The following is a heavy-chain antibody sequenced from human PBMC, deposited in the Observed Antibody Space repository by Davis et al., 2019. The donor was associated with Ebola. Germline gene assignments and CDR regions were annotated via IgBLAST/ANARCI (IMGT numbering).Heavy chain of an antibody. CDR3: ARGWFDP. J-gene: IGHJ5*02. CDR1: GGSVSSGSYY. CDR2: IYYSGST. Sequence: PSETLSLTCTVSGGSVSSGSYYWSWIRQPPGKGLEWIGNIYYSGSTNYNPSLKSRVTISVDTSKNQFSLKLSSVTAADTAVYYCARGWFDPWGQGTLVTVSS. V-gene: IGHV4-61*01.